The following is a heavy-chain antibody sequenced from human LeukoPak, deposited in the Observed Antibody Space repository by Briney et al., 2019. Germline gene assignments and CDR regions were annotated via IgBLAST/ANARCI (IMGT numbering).Heavy chain of an antibody. D-gene: IGHD6-13*01. CDR3: ARSSSWYGTNY. J-gene: IGHJ4*02. CDR2: IYYRGST. V-gene: IGHV4-59*01. CDR1: GGSISRYY. Sequence: SETLSLTCTVSGGSISRYYWSWIRQPPGKGLEWIGYIYYRGSTNYNPSLKSRVTISVETSKNQFSLKLSSVTAGDTALYYCARSSSWYGTNYWGQGTLVTVSS.